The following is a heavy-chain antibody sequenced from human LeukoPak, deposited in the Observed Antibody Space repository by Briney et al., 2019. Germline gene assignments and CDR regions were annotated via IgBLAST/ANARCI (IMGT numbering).Heavy chain of an antibody. Sequence: GESLRLSCAASGFTFSSYAMTWVRQAPGKGLEWVSAISDCGYNSYHADSVKGRFTISRDNSKNTLFLQMNRLRAEDTAIYYCAKWMVRRDFWSGAFDIWGQGTMVTV. CDR3: AKWMVRRDFWSGAFDI. V-gene: IGHV3-23*01. CDR2: ISDCGYNS. J-gene: IGHJ3*02. CDR1: GFTFSSYA. D-gene: IGHD3-3*01.